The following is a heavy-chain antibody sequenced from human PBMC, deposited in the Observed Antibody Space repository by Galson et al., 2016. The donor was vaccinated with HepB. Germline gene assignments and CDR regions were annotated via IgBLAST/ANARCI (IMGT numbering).Heavy chain of an antibody. J-gene: IGHJ6*02. V-gene: IGHV3-30*19. Sequence: SLRLSCAASGFSFSSYVMHWVRQAPGKGLEWVALISYDGTDKYYADSVKGRFTISRDNSNNTMYVQMNSLRADDTAVYYCVRDRSSWNLGKFYYYGLDVWGHGTRVTVSS. CDR3: VRDRSSWNLGKFYYYGLDV. CDR2: ISYDGTDK. CDR1: GFSFSSYV. D-gene: IGHD6-13*01.